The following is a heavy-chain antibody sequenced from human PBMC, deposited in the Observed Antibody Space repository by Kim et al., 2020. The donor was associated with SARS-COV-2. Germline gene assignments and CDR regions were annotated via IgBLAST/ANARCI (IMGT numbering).Heavy chain of an antibody. CDR3: ASVYDILTGLNDAFDI. D-gene: IGHD3-9*01. Sequence: SLKSRVTISVDTSKNQFSLKLSSVTAADTAVYYCASVYDILTGLNDAFDIWGQGTMVTVSS. J-gene: IGHJ3*02. V-gene: IGHV4-34*01.